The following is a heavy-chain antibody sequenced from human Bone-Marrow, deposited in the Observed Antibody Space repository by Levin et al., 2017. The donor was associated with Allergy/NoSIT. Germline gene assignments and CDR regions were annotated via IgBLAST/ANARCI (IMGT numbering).Heavy chain of an antibody. CDR1: GFIFRTYA. CDR2: ISGSVGNT. J-gene: IGHJ4*02. CDR3: VCRSRWEQFQLWLAIDY. V-gene: IGHV3-23*01. Sequence: LSLTCAASGFIFRTYAMSWVRQAPGRGLEWVSGISGSVGNTHYSDSVKGRFTISSDISKNTLYLQMNSLKAEDTAIYYCVCRSRWEQFQLWLAIDYWGQGTPVTVSS. D-gene: IGHD3-10*01.